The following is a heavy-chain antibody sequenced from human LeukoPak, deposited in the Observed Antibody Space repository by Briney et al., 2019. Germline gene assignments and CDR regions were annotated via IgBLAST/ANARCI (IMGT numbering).Heavy chain of an antibody. Sequence: PGRSLRLSCAASGFTFDDYAMHWVRQAPGKGLEWVSGISWNSGSIAYADSVKGRFTISRDNAKNSLYLQMSSLRAEDTALYYYAKSLAMVRGELDYWGQGTLVTVSS. V-gene: IGHV3-9*01. D-gene: IGHD3-10*01. CDR3: AKSLAMVRGELDY. CDR2: ISWNSGSI. CDR1: GFTFDDYA. J-gene: IGHJ4*02.